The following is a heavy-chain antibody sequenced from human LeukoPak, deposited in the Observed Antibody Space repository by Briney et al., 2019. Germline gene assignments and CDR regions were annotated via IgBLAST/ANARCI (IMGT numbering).Heavy chain of an antibody. Sequence: GGSLRLSCTASGFNFDDYAMHWVRQAPGKGLEWVSSITWNSGHIAYADSVKGRFTISRDNAKNSLYLQMNSLRDEDTASYYCAKDQSLFNYYFDFWGQGALVTVSS. CDR3: AKDQSLFNYYFDF. CDR2: ITWNSGHI. V-gene: IGHV3-9*01. D-gene: IGHD1-1*01. CDR1: GFNFDDYA. J-gene: IGHJ4*02.